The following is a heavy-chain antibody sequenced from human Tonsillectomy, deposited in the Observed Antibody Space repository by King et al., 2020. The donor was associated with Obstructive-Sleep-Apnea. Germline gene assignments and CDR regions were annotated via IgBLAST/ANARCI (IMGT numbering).Heavy chain of an antibody. J-gene: IGHJ4*02. CDR1: GFIFNSYN. CDR3: ARAPGYCSGGSCSPFDY. CDR2: ISSSSSYI. D-gene: IGHD2-15*01. Sequence: VQLVESGGGLVKPGGSLRLSCAASGFIFNSYNMNWVRQAPGKGLEWVSSISSSSSYIYYADSLKGRFTISRDKAKNSLYLQMNSLRAEDTAVYYCARAPGYCSGGSCSPFDYWGQGTLVTVSS. V-gene: IGHV3-21*01.